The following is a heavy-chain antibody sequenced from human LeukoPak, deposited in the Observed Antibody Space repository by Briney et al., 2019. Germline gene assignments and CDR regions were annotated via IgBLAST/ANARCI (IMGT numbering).Heavy chain of an antibody. Sequence: ASVKVSCKASGYTFTGYYIHWVRQAPGQGLEWMGRINPDSGGTRFAQKFQGRVTMTRDTSLSAAYMELNWLRSDDTAVYSCARQMVAVADTRDAFDIWGQGTMVSVSS. CDR1: GYTFTGYY. D-gene: IGHD6-19*01. V-gene: IGHV1-2*06. CDR2: INPDSGGT. J-gene: IGHJ3*02. CDR3: ARQMVAVADTRDAFDI.